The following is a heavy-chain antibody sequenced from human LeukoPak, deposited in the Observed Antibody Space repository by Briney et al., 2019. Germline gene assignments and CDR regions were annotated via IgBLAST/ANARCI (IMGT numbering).Heavy chain of an antibody. V-gene: IGHV4-4*07. CDR1: GGSISSYY. J-gene: IGHJ3*02. Sequence: SETLSLTCTVSGGSISSYYWSWIRQPAGKGLEWLGRVYRSGTTNYNPSLKSRVDISVDMSNNQFSLRLSSVTAADTAVYYCATCSGWSLDAFDIWGQGTMVTVSS. CDR2: VYRSGTT. CDR3: ATCSGWSLDAFDI. D-gene: IGHD6-19*01.